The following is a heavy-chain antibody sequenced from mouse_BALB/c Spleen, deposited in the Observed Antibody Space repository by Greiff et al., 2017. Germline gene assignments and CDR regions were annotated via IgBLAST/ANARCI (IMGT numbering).Heavy chain of an antibody. D-gene: IGHD2-14*01. J-gene: IGHJ2*01. CDR1: GYAFTNYL. CDR2: INPGSGGT. CDR3: ARKDYRYDYFED. V-gene: IGHV1-54*03. Sequence: QVQLQQSGAELVRPGTSVKVSCKASGYAFTNYLIEWVKQRPGQGLEWIGVINPGSGGTNYNEKFKGKATLTADKSSSTAYMQLSSLTSDDSAVYFCARKDYRYDYFEDWGQGTTLTVSS.